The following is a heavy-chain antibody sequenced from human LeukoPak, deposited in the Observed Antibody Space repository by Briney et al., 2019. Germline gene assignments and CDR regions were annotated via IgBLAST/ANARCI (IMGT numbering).Heavy chain of an antibody. V-gene: IGHV1-18*01. CDR1: GYTFTSYG. D-gene: IGHD3-10*01. J-gene: IGHJ4*02. Sequence: GASVKVSCKASGYTFTSYGISWVRQAPGQGLEWMGWTSANNGNTNYAQKLQGRVTITTDTSTGTAYMELRSLRSDDTAVYYCARDHYFGSGSYPGDWGQGTLVTVSS. CDR3: ARDHYFGSGSYPGD. CDR2: TSANNGNT.